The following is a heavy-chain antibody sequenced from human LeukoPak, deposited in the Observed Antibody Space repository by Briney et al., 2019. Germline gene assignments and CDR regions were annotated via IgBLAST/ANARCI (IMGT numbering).Heavy chain of an antibody. CDR1: GFTFNGSA. V-gene: IGHV3-73*01. CDR3: TGNYNGSGSYADFDY. CDR2: IRSTANGYAT. Sequence: GGSLRLSCAASGFTFNGSALHWVRQASGKGLEWVGRIRSTANGYATAYAASVTGRFTISRDDSKNTAYLQMDSLKTEDTAVYYCTGNYNGSGSYADFDYWGQETLVTVSS. D-gene: IGHD3-10*01. J-gene: IGHJ4*02.